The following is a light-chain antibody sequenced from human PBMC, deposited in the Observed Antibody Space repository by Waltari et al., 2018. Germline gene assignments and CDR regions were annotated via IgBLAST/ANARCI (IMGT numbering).Light chain of an antibody. CDR2: DVT. V-gene: IGLV2-14*01. J-gene: IGLJ3*02. CDR1: SSYVGGYNS. Sequence: QSALTQPASVSGSPGPSITLSCPGTSSYVGGYNSVPWYQQHPGKAPKLMIYDVTKRPSGVSDRFSGSKSGNTASLTISGLQAEDEADYYCNSYTSSSTLWVFGGGTKLTVL. CDR3: NSYTSSSTLWV.